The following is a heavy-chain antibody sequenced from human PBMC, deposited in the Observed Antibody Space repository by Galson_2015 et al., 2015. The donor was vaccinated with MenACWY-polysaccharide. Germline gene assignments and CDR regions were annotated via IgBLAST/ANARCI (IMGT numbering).Heavy chain of an antibody. D-gene: IGHD3-9*01. Sequence: SLRLSCAASGFTFNTYAMSWVRQAPGKGLEWVSGISNSGGTTYYADSVKGRFTISRDNSKDILYLQMNSLRAEDTAIYYCGRYYGLDVWGQGTTVPVSS. CDR3: GRYYGLDV. CDR2: ISNSGGTT. J-gene: IGHJ6*02. V-gene: IGHV3-23*01. CDR1: GFTFNTYA.